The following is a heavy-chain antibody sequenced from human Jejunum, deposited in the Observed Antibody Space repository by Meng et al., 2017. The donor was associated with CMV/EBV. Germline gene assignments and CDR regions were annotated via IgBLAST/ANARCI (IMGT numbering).Heavy chain of an antibody. CDR1: SPTCY. CDR3: ARDRVRYSDDYYYYGMDV. CDR2: IYYGGST. V-gene: IGHV4-39*07. Sequence: SPTCYWGWSRQPPGKGLEWIGSIYYGGSTFYNPSLKSRVIISVDTSKNQFSLSLSSVTAADTAVYYCARDRVRYSDDYYYYGMDVWGQGTTVTVSS. J-gene: IGHJ6*02. D-gene: IGHD3-9*01.